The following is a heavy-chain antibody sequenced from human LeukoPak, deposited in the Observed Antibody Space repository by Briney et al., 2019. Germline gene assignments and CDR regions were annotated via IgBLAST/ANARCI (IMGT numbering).Heavy chain of an antibody. Sequence: ASVKVSCKASGYTFTGYYMHWVRQAPGQGLEWMGRINPNSGGTNYAQKFQGRVTMTRDTSISTAHMELSRLRSDDTAVYYCATDPVHSSGYYYVGYWGQGTLVTVSS. V-gene: IGHV1-2*06. J-gene: IGHJ4*02. CDR1: GYTFTGYY. CDR3: ATDPVHSSGYYYVGY. D-gene: IGHD3-22*01. CDR2: INPNSGGT.